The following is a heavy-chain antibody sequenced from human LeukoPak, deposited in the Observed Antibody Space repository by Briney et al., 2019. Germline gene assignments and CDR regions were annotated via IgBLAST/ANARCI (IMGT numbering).Heavy chain of an antibody. V-gene: IGHV3-15*01. CDR1: GFTFSNAW. Sequence: GGSLRLSCAAPGFTFSNAWMSWVRQAPGKGLEWVGRIKSKTDGGTTDYAAPVKGRFTISRDDSKNTLYLQMNSLKTEYTAVYYCTTSYYDYVWGSYRYQKYYFDYWGQGTLVTVSS. D-gene: IGHD3-16*02. J-gene: IGHJ4*02. CDR2: IKSKTDGGTT. CDR3: TTSYYDYVWGSYRYQKYYFDY.